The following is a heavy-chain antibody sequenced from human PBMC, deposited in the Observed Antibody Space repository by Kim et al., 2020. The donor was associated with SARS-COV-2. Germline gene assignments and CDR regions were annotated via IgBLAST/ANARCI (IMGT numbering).Heavy chain of an antibody. V-gene: IGHV4-34*01. J-gene: IGHJ4*02. CDR1: GGFFSGYY. CDR2: INHSGST. D-gene: IGHD2-15*01. Sequence: SETLSLTCAVYGGFFSGYYWSWIRQPPGKGLEWIGEINHSGSTNYNPALKSRVTISVDTSKNQFSLKLSSVTAADTAVYYCARGRYCSGGSCPGRLDYWGQGTLVTVSS. CDR3: ARGRYCSGGSCPGRLDY.